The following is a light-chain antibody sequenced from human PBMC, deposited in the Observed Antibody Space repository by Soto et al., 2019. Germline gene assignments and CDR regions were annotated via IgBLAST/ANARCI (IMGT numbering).Light chain of an antibody. CDR2: AAS. Sequence: DFQMTQSPSSLSASLGDRVSVTCRASQSISSSLNWYQQKPGKAPELLIYAASSLQSGVPSRFSGSGSGTDFTLTISSLQPEDFATYYCQQSYSALVAFGQGTKVDNK. CDR1: QSISSS. J-gene: IGKJ1*01. CDR3: QQSYSALVA. V-gene: IGKV1-39*01.